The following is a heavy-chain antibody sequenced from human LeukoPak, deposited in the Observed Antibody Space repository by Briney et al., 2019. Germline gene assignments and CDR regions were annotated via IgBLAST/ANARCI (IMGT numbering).Heavy chain of an antibody. CDR3: AKEAGQDYGALDAFDV. Sequence: GGSLRLSCAASGFDFSTYSMHWVRQAPGKGLEWVSFISSRSTSIKYADSVKGRFTISRDNAENSLYLQMNSLRAEDTAIYYCAKEAGQDYGALDAFDVWGQGTMVTVSS. D-gene: IGHD4-17*01. J-gene: IGHJ3*01. CDR2: ISSRSTSI. CDR1: GFDFSTYS. V-gene: IGHV3-21*01.